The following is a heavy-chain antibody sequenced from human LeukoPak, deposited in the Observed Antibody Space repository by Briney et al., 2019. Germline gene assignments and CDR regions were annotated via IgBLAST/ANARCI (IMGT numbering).Heavy chain of an antibody. V-gene: IGHV3-11*04. CDR3: ARDIEPDGYNSGPFDY. CDR1: GFTFNGYY. D-gene: IGHD5-24*01. J-gene: IGHJ4*02. CDR2: IRSSGSTM. Sequence: TGGSLRLSCAASGFTFNGYYMSWIRQAPGKGLEGVSYIRSSGSTMYYADSVKRRITMSRYNAKNSLYLQMNSLRAEDTAVYYCARDIEPDGYNSGPFDYWGQGTLVTVSS.